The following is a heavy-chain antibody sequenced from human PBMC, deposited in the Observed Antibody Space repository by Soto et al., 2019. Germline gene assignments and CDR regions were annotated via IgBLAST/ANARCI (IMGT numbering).Heavy chain of an antibody. CDR2: INTNTGNP. CDR1: GYTFTSYA. Sequence: QVQLVQSGSELKKPGASVKVSCKASGYTFTSYAMNWVRQAPGQGLEWMGWINTNTGNPTYAQGFTGRFVFSLDTYVSTAYLQICSLKAEDTAVYYCARDKTDYDFWSGSLYYMDVWGKGTTVTVSS. V-gene: IGHV7-4-1*01. CDR3: ARDKTDYDFWSGSLYYMDV. D-gene: IGHD3-3*01. J-gene: IGHJ6*03.